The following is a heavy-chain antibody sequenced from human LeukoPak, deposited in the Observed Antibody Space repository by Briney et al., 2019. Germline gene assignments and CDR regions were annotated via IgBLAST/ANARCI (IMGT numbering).Heavy chain of an antibody. Sequence: SETLSLTCTVSGGSISSGDYYWSWIRQPPGKGLEWIGYIYYSGSTYYNPSLKSRVTISVDTSKNQFSLKLSSVTAADTAVYYCAREYSATPRLFDYWGQGTLVTVSS. D-gene: IGHD2-15*01. J-gene: IGHJ4*02. CDR1: GGSISSGDYY. CDR3: AREYSATPRLFDY. V-gene: IGHV4-30-4*01. CDR2: IYYSGST.